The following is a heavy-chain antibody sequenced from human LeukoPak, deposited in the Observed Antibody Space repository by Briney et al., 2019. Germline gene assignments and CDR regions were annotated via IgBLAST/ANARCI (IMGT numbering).Heavy chain of an antibody. J-gene: IGHJ6*03. Sequence: ASVKVSCKTSGYTFTGHYMHWVRQAPGQGLEWLGWINPNSGGTIYAQRFQGRVTMTRDTSISTAYMELSRLRSDDTAVYYCARDPIVRGLRSYYYYMDVWGKGTTVTVSS. CDR3: ARDPIVRGLRSYYYYMDV. CDR1: GYTFTGHY. D-gene: IGHD3-10*02. CDR2: INPNSGGT. V-gene: IGHV1-2*02.